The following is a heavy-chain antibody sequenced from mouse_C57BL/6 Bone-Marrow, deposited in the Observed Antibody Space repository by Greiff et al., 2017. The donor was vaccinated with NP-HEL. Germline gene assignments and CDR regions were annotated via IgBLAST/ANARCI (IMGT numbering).Heavy chain of an antibody. V-gene: IGHV1-18*01. Sequence: EVQLQQSGPELVKPGASVKIPCKASGYTFTDYNMDWVKQSHGKSLEWIGDINPNNGGTIYNQKFKGKATLTVDKSSSTAYMELRSLTSEDTAVYYCARGYSNLWYFDVWGTGTTVTVSS. J-gene: IGHJ1*03. CDR2: INPNNGGT. D-gene: IGHD2-5*01. CDR3: ARGYSNLWYFDV. CDR1: GYTFTDYN.